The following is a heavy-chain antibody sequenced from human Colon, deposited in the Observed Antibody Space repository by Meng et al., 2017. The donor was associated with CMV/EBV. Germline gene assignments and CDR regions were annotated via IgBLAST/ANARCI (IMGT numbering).Heavy chain of an antibody. V-gene: IGHV3-30*02. D-gene: IGHD1-26*01. CDR3: ARDGLWEGKIEGVPGADA. Sequence: GGSLRLSCAASGFVFRSYGMHWVRQAPGKGLEWVANIGYDGNNKYYGDSVKGRFTVSRDNSKNTLDLQIDSLRPEDTAVYYCARDGLWEGKIEGVPGADAWGQGTLVT. CDR2: IGYDGNNK. CDR1: GFVFRSYG. J-gene: IGHJ5*02.